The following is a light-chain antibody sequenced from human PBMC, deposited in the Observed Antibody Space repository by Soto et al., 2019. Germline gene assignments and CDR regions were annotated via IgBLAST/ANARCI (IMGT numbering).Light chain of an antibody. CDR3: QQYGYLGS. CDR1: QSISNY. J-gene: IGKJ1*01. CDR2: ATS. V-gene: IGKV1-39*01. Sequence: IQMTQYPSSLSASVGDRVTITCRASQSISNYLNWYQQKPGKAPELLIYATSSLQSGVPSRFSGSGSGTDFTLTISRLEPEDFAVYYCQQYGYLGSFGQGTKVDIK.